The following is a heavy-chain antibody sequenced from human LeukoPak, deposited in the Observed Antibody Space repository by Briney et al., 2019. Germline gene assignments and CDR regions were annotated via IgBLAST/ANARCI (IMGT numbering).Heavy chain of an antibody. Sequence: GGSLRLSCAASGFIFSSHAMHWVRQAPGKGLEWVAVIQYDGSEKRYADSVKGRFTVSRDNSKNTLYLQMNSLRAEDTAVYYCARELYDYVWGSYSYPDYWGQGTLVTVSS. J-gene: IGHJ4*02. CDR1: GFIFSSHA. CDR3: ARELYDYVWGSYSYPDY. V-gene: IGHV3-30-3*01. D-gene: IGHD3-16*01. CDR2: IQYDGSEK.